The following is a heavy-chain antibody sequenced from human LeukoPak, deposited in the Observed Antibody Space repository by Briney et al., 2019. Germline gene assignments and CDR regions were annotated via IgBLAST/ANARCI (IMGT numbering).Heavy chain of an antibody. D-gene: IGHD4-17*01. Sequence: SETLSLTCAVYGGSFSGYYWSWIRQPPGKGLEWIGEIYHSGSTNYNPSLKSRVTISVDKSKNQFSLKLSSVTAADTAVYYCARDHGYGDYSSYWYFDLWGRGTLVTVSS. CDR1: GGSFSGYY. CDR3: ARDHGYGDYSSYWYFDL. V-gene: IGHV4-34*01. CDR2: IYHSGST. J-gene: IGHJ2*01.